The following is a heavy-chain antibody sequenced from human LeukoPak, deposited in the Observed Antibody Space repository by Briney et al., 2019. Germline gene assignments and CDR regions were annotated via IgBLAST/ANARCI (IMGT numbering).Heavy chain of an antibody. J-gene: IGHJ3*02. CDR2: FDPDGHET. Sequence: ASVTVSSTPSVYTLNQLSMHWVRLAPGKGLEWIGGFDPDGHETMYSQKFKERITMSDHTSTDTAYLELSSLRSEDTAVYYCAAEIIWLGDFLQSRDACGIWGQGTRVIVSS. CDR1: VYTLNQLS. V-gene: IGHV1-24*01. D-gene: IGHD3-10*01. CDR3: AAEIIWLGDFLQSRDACGI.